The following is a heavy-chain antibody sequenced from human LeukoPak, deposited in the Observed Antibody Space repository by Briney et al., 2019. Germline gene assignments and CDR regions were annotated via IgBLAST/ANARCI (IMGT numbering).Heavy chain of an antibody. Sequence: GGSLRLSCAASGFTFSSYSMNWVRQAPGKGLEWVSSISSSSSYIYYADSLKGRFNISRDNAKNSLYLQMDSLRAEDTAVYYCAKNGGWYAFDIWGQGTMVTVSS. CDR1: GFTFSSYS. J-gene: IGHJ3*02. V-gene: IGHV3-21*01. CDR2: ISSSSSYI. D-gene: IGHD1-1*01. CDR3: AKNGGWYAFDI.